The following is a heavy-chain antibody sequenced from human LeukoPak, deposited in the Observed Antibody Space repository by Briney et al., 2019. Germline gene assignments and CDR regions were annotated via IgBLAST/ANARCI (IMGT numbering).Heavy chain of an antibody. D-gene: IGHD1-26*01. Sequence: ASVKVSCKASGYTFTSYGISWVRQAPGQGLEWMGWITAYNGNTNYAQKVQGRVTMTTDTSTSTAYMELRSLRSDDTAVYYCARNIVGANGVVFPFDYWGQGTLVTASS. V-gene: IGHV1-18*01. CDR2: ITAYNGNT. CDR1: GYTFTSYG. J-gene: IGHJ4*02. CDR3: ARNIVGANGVVFPFDY.